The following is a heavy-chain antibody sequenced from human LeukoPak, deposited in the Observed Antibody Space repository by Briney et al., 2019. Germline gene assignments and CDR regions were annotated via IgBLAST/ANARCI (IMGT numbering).Heavy chain of an antibody. CDR3: ARDKYASRSYVLDV. CDR1: GFTFRRYA. CDR2: VSFDGSNT. Sequence: PGGSLRLSCELSGFTFRRYAMHWVRQAPGKGLEWLAVVSFDGSNTYYAESVKGRFTISRGKFRNTVFLQMNSLRPEDTSVYYCARDKYASRSYVLDVWGQGTTVAVSS. J-gene: IGHJ6*02. D-gene: IGHD3-22*01. V-gene: IGHV3-30*04.